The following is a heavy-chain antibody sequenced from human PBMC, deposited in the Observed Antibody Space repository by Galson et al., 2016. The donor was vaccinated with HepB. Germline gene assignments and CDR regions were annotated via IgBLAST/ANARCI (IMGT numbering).Heavy chain of an antibody. CDR1: GFTFSSFA. D-gene: IGHD2-2*01. CDR3: AKVNRILPAAILPDS. J-gene: IGHJ4*02. V-gene: IGHV3-23*01. Sequence: SLRLSCAASGFTFSSFAMNWVRQAPGKGLEWVSGISGSGSATFYADSVKGRFATSRDNSKNTLFLQMNSLRADDTAVYYCAKVNRILPAAILPDSWGQGTLVTVSS. CDR2: ISGSGSAT.